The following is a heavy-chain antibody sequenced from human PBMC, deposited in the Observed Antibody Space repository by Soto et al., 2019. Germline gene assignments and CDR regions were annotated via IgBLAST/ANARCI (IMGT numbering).Heavy chain of an antibody. V-gene: IGHV3-11*01. CDR3: AREQSDDCYNYGMDV. J-gene: IGHJ6*01. CDR2: ITAIGNII. CDR1: GFTLSDYH. D-gene: IGHD2-21*02. Sequence: GGSLRLSCVASGFTLSDYHMSWIRQAPGKGLEWVSYITAIGNIIYYAASVKGRFTISRDNAKNSLSLQMNSLRADDTDVYSCAREQSDDCYNYGMDVWDQESRGT.